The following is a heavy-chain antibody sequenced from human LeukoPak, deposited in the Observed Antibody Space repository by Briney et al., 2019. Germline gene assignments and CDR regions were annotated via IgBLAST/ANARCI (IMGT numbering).Heavy chain of an antibody. D-gene: IGHD1-26*01. Sequence: PGGSLRLSCAASGFTFSSYAMHWVRQAPGKGLEWVAVISYDGSNKYYADSVKGRFTISRDNSKNTLYLQMNSLRAEDTAVYYCAREAQYSGSYSYFDYWGQGTLVTVSS. CDR2: ISYDGSNK. J-gene: IGHJ4*02. V-gene: IGHV3-30-3*01. CDR3: AREAQYSGSYSYFDY. CDR1: GFTFSSYA.